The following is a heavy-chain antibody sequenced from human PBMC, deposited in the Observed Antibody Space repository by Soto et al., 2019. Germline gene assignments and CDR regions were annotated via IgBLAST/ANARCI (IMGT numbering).Heavy chain of an antibody. CDR1: GFIFSDYY. CDR2: ISSSGTTI. Sequence: PGGSLRLSYAASGFIFSDYYMSWIRQAPGKGLEWVSYISSSGTTIYNADSVKGRFTVSRDSAKNSLHLQMNSLRDEDTAVYYSARGMPGPATLFGLFDFWGQGALVTVSS. D-gene: IGHD1-26*01. CDR3: ARGMPGPATLFGLFDF. J-gene: IGHJ4*02. V-gene: IGHV3-11*01.